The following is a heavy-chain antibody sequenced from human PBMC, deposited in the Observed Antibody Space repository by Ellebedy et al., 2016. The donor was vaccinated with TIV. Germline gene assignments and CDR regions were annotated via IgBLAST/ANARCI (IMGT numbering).Heavy chain of an antibody. CDR3: ARASSGFDL. V-gene: IGHV3-23*01. J-gene: IGHJ2*01. CDR1: GFSFSNYA. CDR2: ITGSGGST. D-gene: IGHD6-19*01. Sequence: GESLKISCAASGFSFSNYAMSWVRQAPGKGLEWVSAITGSGGSTYYADSVKGRFTISRDNAKNSLYLQMNSLRAGDTAMYYCARASSGFDLWGRGTLVTVSS.